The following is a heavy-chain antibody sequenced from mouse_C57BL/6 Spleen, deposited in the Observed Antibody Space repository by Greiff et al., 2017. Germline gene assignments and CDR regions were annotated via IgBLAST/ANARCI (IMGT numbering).Heavy chain of an antibody. CDR3: AIESAHWYFDV. CDR1: GYTFTSYW. Sequence: QVQLKQPGAELVKPGASVKVSCKASGYTFTSYWMHWVKQRPGQGLEWIGRIHPSDSDTNYNQKFKGKATLTVDKSSSTAYMQLSSLTSEDSAVYYCAIESAHWYFDVWGTGTTVTVSS. CDR2: IHPSDSDT. V-gene: IGHV1-74*01. J-gene: IGHJ1*03.